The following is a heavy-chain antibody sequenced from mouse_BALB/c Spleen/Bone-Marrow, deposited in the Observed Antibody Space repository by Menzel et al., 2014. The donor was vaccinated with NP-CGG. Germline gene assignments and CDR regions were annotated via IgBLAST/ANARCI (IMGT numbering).Heavy chain of an antibody. CDR2: IDPSDSYT. J-gene: IGHJ2*01. CDR3: ARREYYGSSYLYFDY. CDR1: DYTFTSYW. Sequence: QVQLQQPGAELVKPGASVKLSCKASDYTFTSYWMHWVKQRPGQGLEWIGEIDPSDSYTNYNQKFKGKATLTVDKTSSTAYMQLSSLTSEDSAVYYCARREYYGSSYLYFDYWGQGTTLTVSS. D-gene: IGHD1-1*01. V-gene: IGHV1-69*02.